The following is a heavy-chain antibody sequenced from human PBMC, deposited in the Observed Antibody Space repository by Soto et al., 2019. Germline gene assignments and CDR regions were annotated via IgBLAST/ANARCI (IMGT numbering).Heavy chain of an antibody. CDR1: GFTFSSYG. CDR2: ISYDGSNK. Sequence: QVQLVESGGGVVQPGRSLRLSCAASGFTFSSYGMHWVRQAPGKGLEWVAVISYDGSNKYYADSVKGRFTISRDNSKNTLYLQMNSLRAEDTAVYYCAKGQWELREKIDYWGQGTLVTVSS. D-gene: IGHD1-26*01. CDR3: AKGQWELREKIDY. J-gene: IGHJ4*02. V-gene: IGHV3-30*18.